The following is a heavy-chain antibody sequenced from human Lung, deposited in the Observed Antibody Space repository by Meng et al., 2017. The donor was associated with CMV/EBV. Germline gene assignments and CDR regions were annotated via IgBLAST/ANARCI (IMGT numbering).Heavy chain of an antibody. V-gene: IGHV3-20*04. Sequence: GGSLRLSCDASGFRFDDFGMGWVRQAPGKGLEWISGIDWNGGRTVYADSVKGRFTISRDNAENSLYVQMNSLRDEDTAVYYCVRDRIAYGLDVWGQGTTVTVYS. J-gene: IGHJ6*02. CDR3: VRDRIAYGLDV. CDR1: GFRFDDFG. CDR2: IDWNGGRT. D-gene: IGHD2-15*01.